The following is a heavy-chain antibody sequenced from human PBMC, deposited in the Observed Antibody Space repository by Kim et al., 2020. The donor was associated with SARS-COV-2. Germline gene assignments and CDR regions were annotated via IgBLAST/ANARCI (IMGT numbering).Heavy chain of an antibody. V-gene: IGHV4-31*03. J-gene: IGHJ3*02. Sequence: SETLSLTCTVSGGSISSGGYYWSWIRQHPGKGLEWIGYIYYSGSTYYNPSLKSRVTISVDTSKNQFSLKLSSVTAADTAVYYCARDISVTTGRAFDIWGQGTMVTVSS. CDR1: GGSISSGGYY. CDR3: ARDISVTTGRAFDI. D-gene: IGHD4-17*01. CDR2: IYYSGST.